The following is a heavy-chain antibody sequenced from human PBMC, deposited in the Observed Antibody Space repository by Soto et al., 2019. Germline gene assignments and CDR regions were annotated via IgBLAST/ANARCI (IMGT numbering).Heavy chain of an antibody. V-gene: IGHV3-23*01. CDR2: ISGSGGST. J-gene: IGHJ4*02. D-gene: IGHD5-12*01. CDR3: AKVEKIVDTMGLDY. Sequence: EVQLLESGGGLVQPGGSLRLSCAASGFTFSSYAMSWVRQAPGKGLEWVSAISGSGGSTYYADSVKGRFTISRDNSKNTLYLQMKSLRAEETAVYYCAKVEKIVDTMGLDYWGQGTLVTVSS. CDR1: GFTFSSYA.